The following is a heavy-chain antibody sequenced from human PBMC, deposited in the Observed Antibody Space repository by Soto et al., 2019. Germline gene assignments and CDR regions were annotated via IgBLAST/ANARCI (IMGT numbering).Heavy chain of an antibody. CDR3: AREDSVTGDGMDV. Sequence: SEGSLRLSCAASGFTFSSYWMHWVRQAPGKGLVWVSRISHDGSTTSHADSVKGRFTMSRDNAKNTLYLQMNSLRAEDTAVYYCAREDSVTGDGMDVWAQGTTVTVSS. CDR2: ISHDGSTT. CDR1: GFTFSSYW. D-gene: IGHD2-15*01. J-gene: IGHJ6*02. V-gene: IGHV3-74*01.